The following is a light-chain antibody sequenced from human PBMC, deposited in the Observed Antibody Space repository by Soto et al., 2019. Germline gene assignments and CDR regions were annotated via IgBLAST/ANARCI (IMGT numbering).Light chain of an antibody. J-gene: IGKJ1*01. V-gene: IGKV1-39*01. CDR2: AAS. CDR3: QQSYSMPWT. Sequence: DIQMTQSPSSLSASVGDRVTITCRTSQSIDSYLNWYQEKPGKAPNLLMYAASSLQSGVPSRFSGSGSGTDFTLTITSLQPEDCATYYCQQSYSMPWTFGQGTKVEVK. CDR1: QSIDSY.